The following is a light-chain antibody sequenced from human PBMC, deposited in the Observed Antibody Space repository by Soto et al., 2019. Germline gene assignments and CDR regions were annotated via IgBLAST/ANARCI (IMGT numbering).Light chain of an antibody. CDR3: QQRSNLPRAT. CDR1: QSVSSY. J-gene: IGKJ5*01. V-gene: IGKV3-11*01. CDR2: DAS. Sequence: EIVLTQSPATLSLSPGERATLSCRASQSVSSYLAWYQQKPGQAPRLLIYDASNRATGIPARFSGSGSGTDFTLTISSLEPEDFAVYYCQQRSNLPRATFGQGTRLEIK.